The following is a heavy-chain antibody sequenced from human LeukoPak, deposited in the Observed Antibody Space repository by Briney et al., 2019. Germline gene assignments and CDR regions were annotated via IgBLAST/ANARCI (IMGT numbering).Heavy chain of an antibody. CDR1: GFTFSSYG. CDR3: AKDLRSKVAALDY. V-gene: IGHV3-30*02. CDR2: IRYDGSNK. Sequence: PGGSLRLSCAASGFTFSSYGMHWVRQAPGKGLEWVAFIRYDGSNKYYADSVKGRFTISRDNSKNTLYLQMNSLRAEDTAVYYCAKDLRSKVAALDYWGQGTLVTVSS. J-gene: IGHJ4*02. D-gene: IGHD6-19*01.